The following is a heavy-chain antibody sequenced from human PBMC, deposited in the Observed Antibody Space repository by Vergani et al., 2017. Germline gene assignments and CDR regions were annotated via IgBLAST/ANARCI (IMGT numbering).Heavy chain of an antibody. J-gene: IGHJ4*02. Sequence: EVQLVESGGGLVKPGGSLRLSCAASGFTFSSSSMNWVRPAPGKGLDWVSSISSSSRYIYYADSVKGRFTISRDNAKNSLYLQMNSLRSEDTAVYYCAKSWTTCFDYWGQGTLVTVSS. CDR1: GFTFSSSS. D-gene: IGHD3/OR15-3a*01. V-gene: IGHV3-21*01. CDR2: ISSSSRYI. CDR3: AKSWTTCFDY.